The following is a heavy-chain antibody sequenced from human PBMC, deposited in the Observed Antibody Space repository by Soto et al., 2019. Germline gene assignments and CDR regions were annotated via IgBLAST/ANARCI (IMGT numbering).Heavy chain of an antibody. Sequence: GASVKVSCKASGGTFSSYAISWVRQAPGQGLEWMGWISANNGNTNYAQKLQGRVTMTTDTSTSTAYMELRSLRSDDTAVYYCARDPGYSGYDLVPDYWGQGTLVTVSS. CDR2: ISANNGNT. CDR1: GGTFSSYA. D-gene: IGHD5-12*01. V-gene: IGHV1-18*01. J-gene: IGHJ4*02. CDR3: ARDPGYSGYDLVPDY.